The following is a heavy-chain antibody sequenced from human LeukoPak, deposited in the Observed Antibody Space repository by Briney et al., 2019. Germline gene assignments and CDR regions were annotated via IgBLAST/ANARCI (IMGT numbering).Heavy chain of an antibody. CDR3: AKDSRAMPNRGYYYYMDV. Sequence: GGSLRLSCAASGFTVGSNYMSWVRQAPGKGLEWVSVIYTGGSTYYADSVKGRFTISRDNSKKMLYLQMNSLRPEDTAVYYCAKDSRAMPNRGYYYYMDVWGKGTTVTVSS. V-gene: IGHV3-66*02. CDR1: GFTVGSNY. D-gene: IGHD2-2*01. CDR2: IYTGGST. J-gene: IGHJ6*03.